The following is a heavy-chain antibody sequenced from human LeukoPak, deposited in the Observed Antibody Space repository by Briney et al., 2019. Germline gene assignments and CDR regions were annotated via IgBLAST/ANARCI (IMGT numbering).Heavy chain of an antibody. Sequence: SETLSLTCTGSGGSISSHYWSWIRQPPGKGLEWIGYIYYSGSTNYNPSLKSRVTISVDTSKNQFSLKLSSVTAADTAVYYCARSPADCSSTSYWAFDIWGQGTMVTVSS. CDR1: GGSISSHY. J-gene: IGHJ3*02. CDR2: IYYSGST. CDR3: ARSPADCSSTSYWAFDI. V-gene: IGHV4-59*11. D-gene: IGHD2-2*01.